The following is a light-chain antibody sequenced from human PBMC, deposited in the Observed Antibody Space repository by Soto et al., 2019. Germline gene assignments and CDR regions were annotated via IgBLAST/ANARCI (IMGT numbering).Light chain of an antibody. CDR2: AAS. V-gene: IGKV1-39*01. CDR1: QSINSY. J-gene: IGKJ1*01. CDR3: QQSFSTPRT. Sequence: DIQXTXSPXXXSXSVGDRVTITCRASQSINSYLNWYQQKPGKAPKLLIYAASSLQSGVPSRFSGSGSETDFTLTITSLQPDDFATYYCQQSFSTPRTFGQGTRVDI.